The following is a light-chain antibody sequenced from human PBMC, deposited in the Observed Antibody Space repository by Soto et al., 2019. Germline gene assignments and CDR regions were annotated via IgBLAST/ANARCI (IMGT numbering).Light chain of an antibody. V-gene: IGKV3-15*01. CDR2: GAS. Sequence: EIVMTQSPATLSVSPGERATLSCRASQSISSNLAWYQQKPGQAPRLLISGASTRATGIPARFSGSGSGIDFTLTISSLQSEDFAVYYCQQYNNWPLTFGPGTKVDIK. CDR3: QQYNNWPLT. J-gene: IGKJ3*01. CDR1: QSISSN.